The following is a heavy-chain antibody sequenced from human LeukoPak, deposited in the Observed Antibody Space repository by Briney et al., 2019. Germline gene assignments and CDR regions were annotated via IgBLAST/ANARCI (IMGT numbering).Heavy chain of an antibody. D-gene: IGHD2-2*01. CDR3: ARAVDCSSTSCYLKY. J-gene: IGHJ4*02. V-gene: IGHV4-30-4*08. Sequence: PSQTLSLTCTVPGGSISSGDYYWSWIRQPPGKGLEWIGYIYYSGSTYYNPSLQSRVTISVDTSKNQFSLKLSSVTAADTAVYYCARAVDCSSTSCYLKYWGQGTLVTVSS. CDR2: IYYSGST. CDR1: GGSISSGDYY.